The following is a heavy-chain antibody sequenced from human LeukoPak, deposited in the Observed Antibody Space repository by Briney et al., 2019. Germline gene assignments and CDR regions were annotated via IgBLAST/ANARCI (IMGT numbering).Heavy chain of an antibody. J-gene: IGHJ5*02. CDR2: TSYDGSNK. Sequence: GGSLRLSCAASGFTFSSYAMHWVRQAPGKGLEWVAVTSYDGSNKYYADSVKGRFTISRDNSKNTLYLQMNSLRAEDTAVYYCARDYMRYWLDPWGQGTLVTVSS. CDR1: GFTFSSYA. V-gene: IGHV3-30-3*01. CDR3: ARDYMRYWLDP. D-gene: IGHD2-2*01.